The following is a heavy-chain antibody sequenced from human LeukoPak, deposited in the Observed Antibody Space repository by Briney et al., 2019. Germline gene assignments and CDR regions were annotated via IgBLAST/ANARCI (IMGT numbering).Heavy chain of an antibody. CDR1: GFSFNGYN. D-gene: IGHD3-3*01. CDR2: ISYTGSTI. Sequence: GGSLRLSCAASGFSFNGYNMNWVRQAPGKGLEWVSYISYTGSTIYYADSVKGRFTISRDNAKNSLYLQMNSLRDEDTAVYYCARWSYGMDVWGQGTTVTVSS. J-gene: IGHJ6*01. CDR3: ARWSYGMDV. V-gene: IGHV3-48*02.